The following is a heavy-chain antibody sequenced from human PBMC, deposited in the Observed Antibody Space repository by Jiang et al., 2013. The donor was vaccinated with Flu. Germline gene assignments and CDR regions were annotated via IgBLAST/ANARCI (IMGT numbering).Heavy chain of an antibody. J-gene: IGHJ4*02. D-gene: IGHD3-22*01. CDR2: IYWDDDK. Sequence: KPTQTLTLTCTFSGFSLSTSGVGVGWIRQPPGKALEWLALIYWDDDKRYSPSLKSRLTITKDTSKNQVVLTMTNMDPVDTATYYCAHSLYYYDSSGYYLLNFDYWGQGTLVTVSS. CDR3: AHSLYYYDSSGYYLLNFDY. CDR1: GFSLSTSGVG. V-gene: IGHV2-5*02.